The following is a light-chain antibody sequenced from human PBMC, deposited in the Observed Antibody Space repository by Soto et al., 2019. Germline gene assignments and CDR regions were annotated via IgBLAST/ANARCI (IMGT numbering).Light chain of an antibody. J-gene: IGLJ1*01. CDR2: DNN. V-gene: IGLV1-51*01. CDR1: SSNIGNNY. Sequence: QSVLTQPPSVSAAPGQKVTISCSGSSSNIGNNYVSWYQQLPGTAPKLLIYDNNKRPSGIPDRFSGSKSVTSATLGITGLQTGDEADYYCGTWDSPYVFGTGTKLTVL. CDR3: GTWDSPYV.